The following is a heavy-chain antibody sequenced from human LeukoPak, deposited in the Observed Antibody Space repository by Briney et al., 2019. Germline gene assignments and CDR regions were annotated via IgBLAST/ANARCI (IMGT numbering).Heavy chain of an antibody. CDR3: AKGRGGSTTWASDY. CDR1: GFTFSSYG. Sequence: AGGSLRLSCAAAGFTFSSYGIQWVRQAPGKGLVGLAGIWYDGSSKFYAHSVKGRFTVSRDTSKNTLYLQMNSLRVEDTALYFCAKGRGGSTTWASDYWGQGTLVTVSS. J-gene: IGHJ4*02. CDR2: IWYDGSSK. D-gene: IGHD7-27*01. V-gene: IGHV3-33*06.